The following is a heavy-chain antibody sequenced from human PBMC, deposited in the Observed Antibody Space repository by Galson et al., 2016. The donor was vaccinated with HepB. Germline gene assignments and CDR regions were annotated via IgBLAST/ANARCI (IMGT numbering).Heavy chain of an antibody. J-gene: IGHJ3*02. CDR1: GGTFSSYG. V-gene: IGHV1-69*13. CDR3: VREVAYCGGDCYSFAFDI. CDR2: IIPIFGTA. D-gene: IGHD2-21*02. Sequence: SVKVSCKASGGTFSSYGFSWVRQAPGQGLEWMGGIIPIFGTANYAQRFQGRITITADESPTTPYLELNSLRSEDTAVYFCVREVAYCGGDCYSFAFDIWGQGTVVTVSS.